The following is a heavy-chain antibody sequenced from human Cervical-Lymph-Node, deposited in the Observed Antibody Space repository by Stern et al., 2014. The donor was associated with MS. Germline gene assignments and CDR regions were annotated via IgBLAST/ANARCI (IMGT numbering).Heavy chain of an antibody. CDR2: LLPIFGTA. D-gene: IGHD3-3*01. Sequence: VQLVESGAEVKKPGSSVKVSCKASGGTFSSYAISWVRQAPGQGLEWMGGLLPIFGTANYAQKFQGRVTITADESTSTAYMELSSLRSEDTAVYYCARDRTIFGVVTSYGMDVWGQGTTVTVSS. J-gene: IGHJ6*02. V-gene: IGHV1-69*01. CDR1: GGTFSSYA. CDR3: ARDRTIFGVVTSYGMDV.